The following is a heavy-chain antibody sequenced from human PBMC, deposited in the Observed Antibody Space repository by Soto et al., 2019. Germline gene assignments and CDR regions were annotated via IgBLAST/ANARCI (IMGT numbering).Heavy chain of an antibody. Sequence: PSETLSLTCTVSGGSISSSSYYWGWIRQPPGKGLEWIGSIYYSGSTYYNPSLKSRVTISVDTSKNQFSLKLSPVTAADTAVYYCARSDSSGKDWGQGTLVTVSS. D-gene: IGHD3-22*01. CDR1: GGSISSSSYY. V-gene: IGHV4-39*01. J-gene: IGHJ4*02. CDR3: ARSDSSGKD. CDR2: IYYSGST.